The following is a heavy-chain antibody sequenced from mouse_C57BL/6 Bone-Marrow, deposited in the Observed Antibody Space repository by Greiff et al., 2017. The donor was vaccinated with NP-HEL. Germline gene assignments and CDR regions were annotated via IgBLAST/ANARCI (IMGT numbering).Heavy chain of an antibody. Sequence: VQLQQPGAELVKPGASVKLSCKASGYTFTSYWMHWVKQRPGRGLEWIGRIDPTSGGTKYNQKFKGKATLTVDKPSSTAYMQLRSLTSEDSAVAYCASAQADWYLDVWGTGTTVTVSS. V-gene: IGHV1-72*01. CDR1: GYTFTSYW. D-gene: IGHD3-2*02. CDR3: ASAQADWYLDV. CDR2: IDPTSGGT. J-gene: IGHJ1*03.